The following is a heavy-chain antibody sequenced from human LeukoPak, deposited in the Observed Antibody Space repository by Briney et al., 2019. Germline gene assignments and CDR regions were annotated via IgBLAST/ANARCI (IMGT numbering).Heavy chain of an antibody. CDR1: GFTVSSNY. Sequence: PGGSLRLSCAASGFTVSSNYMSWVRQAPGKGLEWVACISYDGSDDFYKDSVKGRFTISRDNSKNTLYLQMNNLSSEDTGVYFCASRYCTGVNCFAASYMCMDVWGKGTTVTVSS. V-gene: IGHV3-30*03. J-gene: IGHJ6*03. CDR3: ASRYCTGVNCFAASYMCMDV. D-gene: IGHD2-8*02. CDR2: ISYDGSDD.